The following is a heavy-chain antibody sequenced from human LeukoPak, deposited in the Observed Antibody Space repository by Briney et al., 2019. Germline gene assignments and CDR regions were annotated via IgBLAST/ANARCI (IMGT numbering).Heavy chain of an antibody. V-gene: IGHV5-51*01. CDR3: ARSPWNSYDY. CDR1: GYTFTSYW. J-gene: IGHJ4*02. D-gene: IGHD5-12*01. CDR2: IHPGDSDT. Sequence: PGESLKISCKGSGYTFTSYWIGWVRQTPGKGLEWMGIIHPGDSDTRYSPSFQGHVTISLDKSISTAYLQWSSLKASDTAMYYCARSPWNSYDYWGQGTLVTVSS.